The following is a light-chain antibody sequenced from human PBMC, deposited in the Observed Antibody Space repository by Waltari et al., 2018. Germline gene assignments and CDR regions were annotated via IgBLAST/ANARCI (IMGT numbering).Light chain of an antibody. CDR2: YTT. CDR3: LLAYSGARV. Sequence: QAVVTQEPSLTVSPGGTVTLTCGSSTGAVTSGHYPHWFQQKPGQTPRPLIYYTTNKHSWTPARFSGSLLGGKAALTLSGAQPEDEAEYYCLLAYSGARVFGGGTKLTVL. CDR1: TGAVTSGHY. V-gene: IGLV7-46*01. J-gene: IGLJ2*01.